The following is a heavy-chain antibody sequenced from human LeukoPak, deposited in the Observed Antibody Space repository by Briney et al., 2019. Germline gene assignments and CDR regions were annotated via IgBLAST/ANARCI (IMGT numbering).Heavy chain of an antibody. V-gene: IGHV3-7*01. Sequence: GGSLRLSCAASGFTFSSYWMSWVRQAPGKGLEWVAHIKQDGSEKYYVDSVKGRFTISRDNAKNSLYLQMNSLRAEDTAVYYCARISGEQWLQLDYWGQGTLVTVSS. J-gene: IGHJ4*02. CDR1: GFTFSSYW. D-gene: IGHD6-19*01. CDR3: ARISGEQWLQLDY. CDR2: IKQDGSEK.